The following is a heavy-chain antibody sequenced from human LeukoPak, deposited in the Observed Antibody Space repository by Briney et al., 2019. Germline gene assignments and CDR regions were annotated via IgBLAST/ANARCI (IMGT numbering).Heavy chain of an antibody. D-gene: IGHD4-23*01. Sequence: GGSLRLSCAVPGFTFDDYTMHWVRQAPGKGLEWLSLISWDSGATYYADSVEGRFTISRDNSKNSLYLQMNRLRTEDTAFYYCAKKGYSGNSGGAYFDYWGQGTLVTVSS. CDR3: AKKGYSGNSGGAYFDY. CDR1: GFTFDDYT. CDR2: ISWDSGAT. J-gene: IGHJ4*02. V-gene: IGHV3-43*01.